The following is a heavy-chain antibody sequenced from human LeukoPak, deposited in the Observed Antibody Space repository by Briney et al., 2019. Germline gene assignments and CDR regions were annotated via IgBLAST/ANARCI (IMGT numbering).Heavy chain of an antibody. D-gene: IGHD4-23*01. CDR3: ARDYGGNSNFDY. J-gene: IGHJ4*02. CDR2: ISPTGSTT. V-gene: IGHV3-74*01. CDR1: GFSFSGHW. Sequence: PGESLRLSCTASGFSFSGHWMHWARQLPGKGLVWVSRISPTGSTTSYADSAKGRFTVSRDNAKNTLYLQMNSLRDEDTAVYYCARDYGGNSNFDYWGQGTLVTVSS.